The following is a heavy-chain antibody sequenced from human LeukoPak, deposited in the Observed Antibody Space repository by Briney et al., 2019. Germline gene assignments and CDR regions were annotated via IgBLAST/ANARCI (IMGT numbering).Heavy chain of an antibody. V-gene: IGHV4-34*01. J-gene: IGHJ4*02. CDR2: INHSGST. CDR1: GGSFSGYY. D-gene: IGHD3-22*01. Sequence: PSETLSLTCAVYGGSFSGYYWSWIRQPPGKGLEWIGEINHSGSTNYNPSLKSRVTISVDTSKNQFSLKLSSVTAADTAVYYCARHTQYYYDSSGYFDYWGQGTLVTVSS. CDR3: ARHTQYYYDSSGYFDY.